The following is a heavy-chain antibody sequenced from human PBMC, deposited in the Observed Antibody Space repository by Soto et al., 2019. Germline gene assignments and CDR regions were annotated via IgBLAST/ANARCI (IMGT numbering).Heavy chain of an antibody. CDR1: GYTFTSYG. CDR3: ARGYCSSTSCYGAHLSFDY. D-gene: IGHD2-2*01. J-gene: IGHJ4*02. CDR2: ISAYNGNT. V-gene: IGHV1-18*01. Sequence: ASVKVSCKASGYTFTSYGISWVRQAPGQGLEWMGWISAYNGNTNYAQKLQGRVTTTRDTSASTAYMELSSLRSEDTAVYYCARGYCSSTSCYGAHLSFDYWGQGTLVTVSS.